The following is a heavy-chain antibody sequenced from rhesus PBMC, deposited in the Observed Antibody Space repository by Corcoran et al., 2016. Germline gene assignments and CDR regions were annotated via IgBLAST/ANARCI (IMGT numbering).Heavy chain of an antibody. CDR2: INSGGGST. V-gene: IGHV3S42*01. CDR3: VKGLLAYCSRGVCEDFDY. Sequence: VQLVESGGDLAQPGGSLRLSCAASGFTFSTYWMNWVRQTPGKGLEWISSINSGGGSTYYADSVKDRFTISRDNSKNTLSLQMYSLRAEDTAVYYCVKGLLAYCSRGVCEDFDYWGQGVLVTVSS. CDR1: GFTFSTYW. J-gene: IGHJ4*01. D-gene: IGHD2-39*01.